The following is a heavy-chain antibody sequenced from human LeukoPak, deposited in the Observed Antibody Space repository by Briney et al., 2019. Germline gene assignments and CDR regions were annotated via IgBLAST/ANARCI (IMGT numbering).Heavy chain of an antibody. CDR3: ARGSLLWFGELPFDP. J-gene: IGHJ5*02. D-gene: IGHD3-10*01. CDR2: ISTTSSYI. CDR1: GFTFSGYS. V-gene: IGHV3-21*01. Sequence: GGSLRLSCAASGFTFSGYSMSWVRQAQGKGLEWLSSISTTSSYIYYADSVKGRFTISRDNAKNSLWLQMDSLRAEETAVYYCARGSLLWFGELPFDPWGQGTLVTVSS.